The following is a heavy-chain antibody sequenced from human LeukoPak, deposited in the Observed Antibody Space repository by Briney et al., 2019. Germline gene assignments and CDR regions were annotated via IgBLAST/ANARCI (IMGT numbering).Heavy chain of an antibody. CDR1: GGSISSGDYY. CDR2: IYYSGST. J-gene: IGHJ3*02. CDR3: ARDLVSGMWQQLVPAFDI. Sequence: SETLSLTCTVSGGSISSGDYYWSWIRQPPGKGLEWIGYIYYSGSTYYNPSLKSRVTISVDTSKNQFSLKLSSVTAADTAVYYCARDLVSGMWQQLVPAFDIWGQGTMVTVSS. V-gene: IGHV4-30-4*01. D-gene: IGHD6-13*01.